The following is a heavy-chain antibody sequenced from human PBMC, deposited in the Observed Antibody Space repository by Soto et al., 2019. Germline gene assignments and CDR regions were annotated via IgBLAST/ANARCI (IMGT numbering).Heavy chain of an antibody. CDR1: GGTFSSYA. V-gene: IGHV1-69*13. Sequence: ASVKVSCKASGGTFSSYAISWVRQAPGQGLEWMGGTIPIFGTANYAQKFQGRVTITADESTSTAYMELSSLRSEDTAVYYCAREYGSGRAGNYYYGMDVWGQGTTVTVSS. CDR2: TIPIFGTA. CDR3: AREYGSGRAGNYYYGMDV. J-gene: IGHJ6*02. D-gene: IGHD3-10*01.